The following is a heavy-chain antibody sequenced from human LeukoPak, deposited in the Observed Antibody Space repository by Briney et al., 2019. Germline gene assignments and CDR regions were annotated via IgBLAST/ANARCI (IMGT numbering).Heavy chain of an antibody. CDR3: ARAGYRDAYNL. D-gene: IGHD5-24*01. CDR2: INSDGSST. J-gene: IGHJ4*02. Sequence: GGSLRLSCAASGFPFSTYWMDWVRQVPGKGLVWVSRINSDGSSTSYADSVKGRFTISRDNGKNTLSLQMNSLRVEDAAMYYCARAGYRDAYNLWGQGTLVTVSS. V-gene: IGHV3-74*01. CDR1: GFPFSTYW.